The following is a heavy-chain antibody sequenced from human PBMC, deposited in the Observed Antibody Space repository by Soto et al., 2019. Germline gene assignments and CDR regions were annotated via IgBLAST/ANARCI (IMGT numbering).Heavy chain of an antibody. CDR1: GFSFSDYY. CDR3: ARVHDDGDY. Sequence: QVQLVESGGGLVKPGGSLRLSCAASGFSFSDYYMSWIRKAPGKGLEWVSYMSSGGSAIYYADSVKGRFTISRDNAKNSLYLQMNSLTADDTAVYYCARVHDDGDYWGQGTLVTVSS. J-gene: IGHJ4*02. CDR2: MSSGGSAI. V-gene: IGHV3-11*01. D-gene: IGHD1-1*01.